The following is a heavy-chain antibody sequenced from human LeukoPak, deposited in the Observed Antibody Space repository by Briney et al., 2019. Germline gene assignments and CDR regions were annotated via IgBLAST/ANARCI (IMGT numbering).Heavy chain of an antibody. J-gene: IGHJ5*02. D-gene: IGHD2-21*02. Sequence: GGSLRLSCAASGLNFTNYDMHWVRQAPGKGLEWVAFIRYEGSDKYYADSVKGRFTISRDNSKNTLYLQMNRLRTEDTAVYYCAKGDTSWGQGTLVTVSS. V-gene: IGHV3-30*02. CDR1: GLNFTNYD. CDR3: AKGDTS. CDR2: IRYEGSDK.